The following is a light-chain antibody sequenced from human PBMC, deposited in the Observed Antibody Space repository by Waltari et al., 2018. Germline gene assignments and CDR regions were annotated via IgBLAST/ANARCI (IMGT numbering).Light chain of an antibody. CDR1: QSISSW. J-gene: IGKJ1*01. CDR3: QQYNTYPWT. V-gene: IGKV1-5*03. Sequence: DVQMTQSPSTLSASVGDRVTITCRASQSISSWLAWYQQKLGKAPKLLIYKASNLKSGVPSRFTGSGSETEFTLAISSLQPDDFATYYCQQYNTYPWTFGQGTKVEIK. CDR2: KAS.